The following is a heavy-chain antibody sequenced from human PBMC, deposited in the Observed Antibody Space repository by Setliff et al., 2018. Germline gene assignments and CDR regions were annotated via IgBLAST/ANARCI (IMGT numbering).Heavy chain of an antibody. CDR2: INHGGST. CDR3: ARGAQTRYGSGSYDY. J-gene: IGHJ4*02. CDR1: GGSFSGHY. Sequence: SETLSLTCAVYGGSFSGHYWSWIRQPPGKGLEWIGEINHGGSTNYNPSLKSRVTISVDTSKNQFSLKLSAVTAADTALYYCARGAQTRYGSGSYDYWGQGILVTVSS. V-gene: IGHV4-34*01. D-gene: IGHD3-10*01.